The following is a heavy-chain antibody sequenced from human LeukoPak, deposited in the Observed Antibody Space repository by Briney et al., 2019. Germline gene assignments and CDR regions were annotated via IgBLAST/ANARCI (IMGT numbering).Heavy chain of an antibody. CDR1: GGSFSGYY. CDR2: IHPSGST. D-gene: IGHD4-11*01. V-gene: IGHV4-34*01. Sequence: ASETLSLTCAVYGGSFSGYYWTWIRQPPGEGLEWIGEIHPSGSTDYSPALKSRVIISMDTSKRQFSLKLSSVTAADTAIYYCSRGTDRSKSGDYWGQGALVTVSA. J-gene: IGHJ4*02. CDR3: SRGTDRSKSGDY.